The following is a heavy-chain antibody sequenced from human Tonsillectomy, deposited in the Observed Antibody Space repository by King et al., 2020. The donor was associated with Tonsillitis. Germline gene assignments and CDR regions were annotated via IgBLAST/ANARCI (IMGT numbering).Heavy chain of an antibody. J-gene: IGHJ6*03. CDR2: ISCSGGST. CDR3: AVSYYYYYMDV. CDR1: GFTFRSYA. V-gene: IGHV3-23*04. Sequence: VQLVESGGGLVQPGGSLRLSCAASGFTFRSYAMSWVRQAPGKGLEGVSAISCSGGSTHYEDSVKGRFTISRDNSKNTLYLEMNSLKAEDTAVYYCAVSYYYYYMDVWGKGTTVTVSS.